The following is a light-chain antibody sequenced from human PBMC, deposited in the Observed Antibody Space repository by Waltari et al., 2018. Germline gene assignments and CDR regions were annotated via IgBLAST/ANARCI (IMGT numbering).Light chain of an antibody. Sequence: DIQMTQSPSSLSASVGDRVTITCQASQDISNYLNWYKQKPEKAPKLLIYDASNLETGVPSRVSGSGSGTDFTFTISSLQPEDIATYYCQQYDNLPLTFGGGTKVEIK. J-gene: IGKJ4*01. CDR1: QDISNY. CDR2: DAS. V-gene: IGKV1-33*01. CDR3: QQYDNLPLT.